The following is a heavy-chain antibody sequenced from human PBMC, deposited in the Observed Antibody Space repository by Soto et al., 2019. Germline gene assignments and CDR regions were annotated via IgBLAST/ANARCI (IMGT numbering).Heavy chain of an antibody. D-gene: IGHD6-13*01. J-gene: IGHJ4*02. V-gene: IGHV3-64D*08. CDR1: GFTFSSYA. Sequence: AGGSLRLSCVASGFTFSSYAMSWVRQAPGKGLEYVSAISSNGGSTYYADSVKGRFTISRDNSKNTLYLQMSSLRAEDTAVYYCAKDRDSSSHGTFDYWGQGTLVTVSS. CDR2: ISSNGGST. CDR3: AKDRDSSSHGTFDY.